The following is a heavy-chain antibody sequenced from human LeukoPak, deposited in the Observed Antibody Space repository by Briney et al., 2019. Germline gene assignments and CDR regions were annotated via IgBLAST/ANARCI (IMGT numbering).Heavy chain of an antibody. J-gene: IGHJ4*02. CDR3: ARDPSFDY. V-gene: IGHV4-4*07. CDR2: IYTSGSS. CDR1: GGSISSYY. Sequence: SETLSLTCTVSGGSISSYYWSWIRQPAGEGLEWIGRIYTSGSSNYTLSLKSRVTMSVDTSKNQCSQKLSSVTAADTAVYYCARDPSFDYWGQGTLVTVSS.